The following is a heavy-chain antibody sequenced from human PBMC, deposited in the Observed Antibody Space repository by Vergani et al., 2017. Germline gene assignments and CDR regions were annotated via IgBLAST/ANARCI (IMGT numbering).Heavy chain of an antibody. CDR3: ARVTRWEILREYYYGMDV. J-gene: IGHJ6*02. CDR1: GFTVSTDY. V-gene: IGHV3-66*01. CDR2: LYRGAFT. D-gene: IGHD1-26*01. Sequence: EVQLVESGGGLVQPGGSLTLSCAASGFTVSTDYFSWVRQAPGKGLEWVSILYRGAFTSYTDSVKGRFTVSRDISKNSLFLQMNSLRAEDTAVYYCARVTRWEILREYYYGMDVWGQGTTVTVSS.